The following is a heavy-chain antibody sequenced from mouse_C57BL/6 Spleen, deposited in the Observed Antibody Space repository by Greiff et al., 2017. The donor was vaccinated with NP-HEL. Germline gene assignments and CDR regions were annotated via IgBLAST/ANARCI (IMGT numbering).Heavy chain of an antibody. CDR2: IDPSDSYT. CDR3: ARAGTWFAY. CDR1: GYTFTSYW. J-gene: IGHJ3*01. V-gene: IGHV1-69*01. Sequence: QVQLKESGAELVMPGASVKLSCKASGYTFTSYWMHWVKQRPGQGLEWIGEIDPSDSYTNYNQKFKGKSTLTVDKSSSTAYMQLSSLTSEDSAVYYCARAGTWFAYWGQGTLVTVSA.